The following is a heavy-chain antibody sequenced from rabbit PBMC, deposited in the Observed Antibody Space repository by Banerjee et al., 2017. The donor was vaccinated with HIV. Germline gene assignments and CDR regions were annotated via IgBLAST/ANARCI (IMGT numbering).Heavy chain of an antibody. CDR3: ARDRDWTLDL. Sequence: QEQLVESGGGLVQPEGSLTLTCTASGFSFSSSYWISWVRQAPGKGLEWIACIYAGSRGSTSYASWAKGRFTISKTSSTTVTLQMTSLTAADTATYFCARDRDWTLDLWGQGTLVTVS. CDR2: IYAGSRGST. CDR1: GFSFSSSYW. V-gene: IGHV1S45*01. D-gene: IGHD4-2*01. J-gene: IGHJ3*01.